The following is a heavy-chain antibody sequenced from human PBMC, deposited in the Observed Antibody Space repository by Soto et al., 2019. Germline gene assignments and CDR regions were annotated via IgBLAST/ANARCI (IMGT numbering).Heavy chain of an antibody. CDR3: ARDSDYYKADY. Sequence: EVQLVESGGGLVQPGGSLRLSCAASGFTFNGYWMGWVRQAPGKGLEWVASIMKDGGEKKYVDSVKGRFTISRDNAKNSVSLQMNSLRADDTAIYDCARDSDYYKADYWGQGTLVTVSS. D-gene: IGHD2-21*02. V-gene: IGHV3-7*01. CDR1: GFTFNGYW. CDR2: IMKDGGEK. J-gene: IGHJ4*02.